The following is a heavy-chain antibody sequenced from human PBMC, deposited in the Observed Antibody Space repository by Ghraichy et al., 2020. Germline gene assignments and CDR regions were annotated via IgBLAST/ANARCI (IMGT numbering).Heavy chain of an antibody. CDR3: AKDGVRYSSGQNYMDV. CDR2: ISGSGGST. V-gene: IGHV3-23*01. Sequence: GGSLRLSCAASGFTFSIYAMNWVRQAPGKGLELEWVSVISGSGGSTYNADSVKGRFTISRDNSKNTLYLQMNSLRAEDTAVYYCAKDGVRYSSGQNYMDVWGKGTTVTVSS. D-gene: IGHD6-19*01. J-gene: IGHJ6*03. CDR1: GFTFSIYA.